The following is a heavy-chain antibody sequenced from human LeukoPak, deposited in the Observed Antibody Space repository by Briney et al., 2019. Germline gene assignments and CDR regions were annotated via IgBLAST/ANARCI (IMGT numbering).Heavy chain of an antibody. J-gene: IGHJ4*02. CDR2: IKSKTDGGTT. Sequence: NAGGSLRLSCAASGFTVSSHYMSWVRQAPGKGLEWVGRIKSKTDGGTTDYAAPVKGRFTISRDDSKNTVYLQMNSLKTEDTAVYYCTTDYFDYWGQGTLVTVSS. CDR3: TTDYFDY. CDR1: GFTVSSHY. V-gene: IGHV3-15*01.